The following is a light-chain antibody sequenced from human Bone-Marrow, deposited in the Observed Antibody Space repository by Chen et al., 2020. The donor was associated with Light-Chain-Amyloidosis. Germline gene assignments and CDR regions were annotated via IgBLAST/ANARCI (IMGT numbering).Light chain of an antibody. CDR2: VDS. V-gene: IGLV3-21*02. Sequence: SDVLTQPSSVSAAPGQTSTIACGGNNIGSTIVHWYQQTPGQAPLLVVYVDSDRPSGIPERLSGSNSGNTATLTIRRVEAGDAADYYCQVWDRSSDRPVFGGGTKLTVL. CDR3: QVWDRSSDRPV. CDR1: NIGSTI. J-gene: IGLJ3*02.